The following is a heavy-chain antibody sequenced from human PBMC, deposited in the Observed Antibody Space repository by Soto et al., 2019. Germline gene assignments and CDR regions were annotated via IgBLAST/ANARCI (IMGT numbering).Heavy chain of an antibody. D-gene: IGHD3-22*01. Sequence: PSETLSLTCTVSGGSISSYYWSWIRQPPGKGLEWIGYIYYSGSTNYNPSLKSRVTISVDTSKNQFSLKLSSVTAADTAVYYCARHGRNYYDGSGYLSFDYWGQGTLVTVSS. CDR1: GGSISSYY. V-gene: IGHV4-59*08. CDR3: ARHGRNYYDGSGYLSFDY. J-gene: IGHJ4*02. CDR2: IYYSGST.